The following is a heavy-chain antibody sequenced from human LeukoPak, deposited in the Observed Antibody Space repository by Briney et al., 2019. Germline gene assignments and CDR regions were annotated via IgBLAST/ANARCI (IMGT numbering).Heavy chain of an antibody. CDR2: IKQDGSGK. J-gene: IGHJ4*02. CDR1: GXTFSSHW. Sequence: GGSLRLSCAASGXTFSSHWMSWVRQAPGKGLEWVANIKQDGSGKYYVDSVKGRFTISRDNAKNSLYLQMNSLRADDTAVLYCARGLTVDFWGQGTLVTVSS. V-gene: IGHV3-7*04. CDR3: ARGLTVDF. D-gene: IGHD4/OR15-4a*01.